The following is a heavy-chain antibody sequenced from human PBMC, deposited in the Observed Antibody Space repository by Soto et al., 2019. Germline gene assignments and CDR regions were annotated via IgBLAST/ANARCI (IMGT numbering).Heavy chain of an antibody. V-gene: IGHV4-31*03. CDR3: ARIEMTDDAFDI. CDR1: GGSISIGGYY. CDR2: IYYSGST. J-gene: IGHJ3*02. Sequence: SETLSLTCTVSGGSISIGGYYWSCMRQHPGKGLEWIGYIYYSGSTYYNPSLKSRVTISVDTSKNQFSLKLSSVTAADTAVYYCARIEMTDDAFDIWGQGTMVTVSS.